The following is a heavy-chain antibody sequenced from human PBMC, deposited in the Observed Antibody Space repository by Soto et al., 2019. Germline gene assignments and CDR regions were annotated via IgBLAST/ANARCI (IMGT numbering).Heavy chain of an antibody. V-gene: IGHV1-58*01. CDR3: AAMGSSSSYYGMDV. J-gene: IGHJ6*02. CDR1: GFTFTSSA. Sequence: SVKVSCKASGFTFTSSAVQWVRQARGQRLEWIGWIVVGSGNTNYAQKFQERVTITRDMSTSTAYMELSSLRSEDTAVYYCAAMGSSSSYYGMDVWGQGTTVTGSS. CDR2: IVVGSGNT. D-gene: IGHD6-13*01.